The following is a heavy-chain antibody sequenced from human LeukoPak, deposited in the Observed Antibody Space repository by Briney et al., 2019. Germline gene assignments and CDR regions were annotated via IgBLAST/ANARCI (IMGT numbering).Heavy chain of an antibody. J-gene: IGHJ4*02. CDR3: ARDSYGGNWSLGY. D-gene: IGHD4-23*01. CDR1: GLTFTVYY. V-gene: IGHV1-2*02. Sequence: ASMKLSCKASGLTFTVYYIHWVRQAPGQGLEWMGWVNPNSGGTNYAQMFQGSVTMTRDTSLSTAYMELSWLRSDDTAVYYCARDSYGGNWSLGYWGQGTLVTVSS. CDR2: VNPNSGGT.